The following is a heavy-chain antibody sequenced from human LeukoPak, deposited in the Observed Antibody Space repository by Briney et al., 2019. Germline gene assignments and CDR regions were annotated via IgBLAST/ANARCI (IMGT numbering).Heavy chain of an antibody. CDR1: GGSISGNY. J-gene: IGHJ4*02. D-gene: IGHD3-22*01. Sequence: KPSETLSLTCTVSGGSISGNYWSWIRQPAGKGLEWIGRVCNSGTTSYNPSLKSRVTMSVDTSKNQFSLKLSSVTAADTAVYYCARDTGSGWSSVIDCWGQGILVTVSS. V-gene: IGHV4-4*07. CDR2: VCNSGTT. CDR3: ARDTGSGWSSVIDC.